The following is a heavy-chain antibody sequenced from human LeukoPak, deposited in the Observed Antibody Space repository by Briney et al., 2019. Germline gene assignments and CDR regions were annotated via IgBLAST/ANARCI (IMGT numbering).Heavy chain of an antibody. V-gene: IGHV4-59*01. D-gene: IGHD3-9*01. CDR1: GGSISHYY. CDR3: ARQLGFYDILTGYRPYYFDY. Sequence: SETLSLTCTVSGGSISHYYWSWIRQPPGKGLEWIGYIYQSGTTYSHPSLKSRVTISVDTSKNQFSLKLTSMTAADTAVYYCARQLGFYDILTGYRPYYFDYWGQGTLVTVSS. CDR2: IYQSGTT. J-gene: IGHJ4*02.